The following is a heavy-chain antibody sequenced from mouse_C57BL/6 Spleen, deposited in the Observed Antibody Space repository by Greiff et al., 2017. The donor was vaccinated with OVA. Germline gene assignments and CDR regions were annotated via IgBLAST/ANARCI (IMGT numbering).Heavy chain of an antibody. Sequence: VQLQQSGAELVKPGASVKISCKASGYAFSSYWMNWVKQRPGKGLEWIGQIYPGDGDTNYNGKFKGKATLTADKSSSTAYMQLSSLTSEDSAVYFCARSYYDSLGGFDYWGQGTTLTVSS. V-gene: IGHV1-80*01. CDR1: GYAFSSYW. D-gene: IGHD2-4*01. J-gene: IGHJ2*01. CDR3: ARSYYDSLGGFDY. CDR2: IYPGDGDT.